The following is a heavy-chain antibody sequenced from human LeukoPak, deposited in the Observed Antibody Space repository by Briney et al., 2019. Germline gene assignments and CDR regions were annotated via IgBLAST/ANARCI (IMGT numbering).Heavy chain of an antibody. V-gene: IGHV5-51*01. J-gene: IGHJ4*02. CDR3: ARRGDLLAMDY. CDR1: GYNFTKYC. CDR2: IYAGDSDT. D-gene: IGHD2-15*01. Sequence: PGESLKISCKGSGYNFTKYCNGWVRQMPGKGPEGMGMIYAGDSDTRYRPSCQGQVTISAYKSIRTAYLQWSSLKASDSAFYYCARRGDLLAMDYWGQGTLVTVSS.